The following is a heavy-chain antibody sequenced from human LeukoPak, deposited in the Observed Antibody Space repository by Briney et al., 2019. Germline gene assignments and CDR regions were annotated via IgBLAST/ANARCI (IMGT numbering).Heavy chain of an antibody. Sequence: SETLSLTCTVSGGSISSYYWSWIRQPPGKGLEWIGYIFHSGSTKYNPSLKSRVTISVDTSKNQISLKLSSVTAADTAVYYCARDRYYGSGTKGVWGQGTTVTVSS. J-gene: IGHJ6*02. V-gene: IGHV4-59*01. CDR1: GGSISSYY. CDR3: ARDRYYGSGTKGV. D-gene: IGHD3-10*01. CDR2: IFHSGST.